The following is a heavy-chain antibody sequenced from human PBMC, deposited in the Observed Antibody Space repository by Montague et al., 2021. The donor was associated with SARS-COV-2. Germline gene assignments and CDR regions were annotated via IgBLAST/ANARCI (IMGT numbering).Heavy chain of an antibody. CDR2: TYYRSKWSN. D-gene: IGHD3-10*01. CDR1: GDSVSSNSLS. J-gene: IGHJ4*02. Sequence: CAISGDSVSSNSLSWNLIRQSPPRGLEWVGRTYYRSKWSNEYALSVKSRITITPDTSKNQLPLQLTSVTPEDTAVYYCTRAVWGVQDYWGQGSLVTVSS. V-gene: IGHV6-1*01. CDR3: TRAVWGVQDY.